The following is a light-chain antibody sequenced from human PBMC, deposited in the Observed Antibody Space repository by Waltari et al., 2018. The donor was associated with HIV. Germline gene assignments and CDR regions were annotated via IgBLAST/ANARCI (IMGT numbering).Light chain of an antibody. J-gene: IGLJ2*01. V-gene: IGLV2-8*01. CDR1: SSDVGAYNY. CDR3: TSYAGNNLV. CDR2: EVS. Sequence: QSALTQPPSASGSPGQSVTISCTGTSSDVGAYNYVSWYQQHPGKAPKLMISEVSKRPSGVPDRFSGSKSGNTASLTVSGLQAEDEADYYYTSYAGNNLVFGGGTKMTVL.